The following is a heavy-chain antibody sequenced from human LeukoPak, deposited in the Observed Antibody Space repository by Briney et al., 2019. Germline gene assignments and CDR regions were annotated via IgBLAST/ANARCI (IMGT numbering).Heavy chain of an antibody. Sequence: GGSLRLSCAASGFTFSSYGMHWVRQAPGKGLEWVAVISYDGNNKYYTDSVKGRFAISRDNPRNTLYLQMNSLRAEDTAVYYCARYRSMYFYGMDVWGQGTTVTVSS. J-gene: IGHJ6*02. V-gene: IGHV3-30*03. CDR3: ARYRSMYFYGMDV. CDR1: GFTFSSYG. D-gene: IGHD3-16*02. CDR2: ISYDGNNK.